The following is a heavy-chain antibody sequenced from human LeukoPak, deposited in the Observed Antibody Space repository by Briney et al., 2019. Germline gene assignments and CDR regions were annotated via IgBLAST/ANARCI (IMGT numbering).Heavy chain of an antibody. CDR3: ARGGTMVRGVMGDAFDI. Sequence: ASVKVSCKASGYTYISYYMHWVRQAPGQGLEWMGIINPSGGSTSYAQKFQGRVTMTRDTSTSTVYMELSSLRSEDTAVYYCARGGTMVRGVMGDAFDIWGQGTMVTVSS. V-gene: IGHV1-46*01. D-gene: IGHD3-10*01. J-gene: IGHJ3*02. CDR1: GYTYISYY. CDR2: INPSGGST.